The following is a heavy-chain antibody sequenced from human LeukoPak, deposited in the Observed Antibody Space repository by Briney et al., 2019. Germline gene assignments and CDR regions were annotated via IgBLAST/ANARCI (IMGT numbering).Heavy chain of an antibody. J-gene: IGHJ4*02. Sequence: PSGTLSLTCAVSGGSISSSKWWSWVRQPPGKGLEWIGEIYHSGSTNYNPSLRSRVTISVDTSKSQFSLKLNSVTAADTAVYYCARGRDGYRTAFDYWGQGTLVTVSS. CDR3: ARGRDGYRTAFDY. CDR1: GGSISSSKW. V-gene: IGHV4-4*02. CDR2: IYHSGST. D-gene: IGHD5-24*01.